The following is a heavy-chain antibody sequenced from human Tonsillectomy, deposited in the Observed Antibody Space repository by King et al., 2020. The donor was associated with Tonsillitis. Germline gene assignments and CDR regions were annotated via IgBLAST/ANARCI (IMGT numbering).Heavy chain of an antibody. CDR2: ISGSGGST. V-gene: IGHV3-23*04. Sequence: VQLVESGGGLVQPGGSLRLSCAASGFTFNTYAMSWVRQAPGKGLEWVSAISGSGGSTYYADSVKGRFTISRDNSKNTLYLQMNSLRAEDTAVYYCAKTRDYYGSGSDDAFDIWGQGTMVTVSS. CDR3: AKTRDYYGSGSDDAFDI. CDR1: GFTFNTYA. D-gene: IGHD3-10*01. J-gene: IGHJ3*02.